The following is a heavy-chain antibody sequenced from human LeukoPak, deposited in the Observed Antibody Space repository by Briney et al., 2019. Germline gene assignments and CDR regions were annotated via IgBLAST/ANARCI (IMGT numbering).Heavy chain of an antibody. CDR1: GGSFSGYY. D-gene: IGHD3-16*02. CDR2: INHSGST. V-gene: IGHV4-34*01. Sequence: SETLSLTCAVYGGSFSGYYWSWIRQPPGKGLGWIGEINHSGSTNYNPSLKSRVTISVDTSKNQFSLKLSSVTAADTAVYYCARSHYDCVWGSYRYIWYFDYWGQGTLVTVSS. CDR3: ARSHYDCVWGSYRYIWYFDY. J-gene: IGHJ4*02.